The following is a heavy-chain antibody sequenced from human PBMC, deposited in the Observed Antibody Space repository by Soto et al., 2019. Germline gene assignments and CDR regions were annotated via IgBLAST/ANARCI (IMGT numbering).Heavy chain of an antibody. CDR1: GYTFPSYV. J-gene: IGHJ5*02. D-gene: IGHD4-4*01. CDR2: ISAYNGNT. V-gene: IGHV1-18*01. Sequence: ASVKVSCKASGYTFPSYVISWVRQAPGQGLEWMGWISAYNGNTNYAQKLQGRVTMTTDTSTSTAYMELRSLRSDDTAVYYCARDRDYSNYVVGWFDPWGQGTLVTVSS. CDR3: ARDRDYSNYVVGWFDP.